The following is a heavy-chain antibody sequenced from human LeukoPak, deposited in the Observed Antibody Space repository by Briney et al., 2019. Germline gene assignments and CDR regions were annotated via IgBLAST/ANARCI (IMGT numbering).Heavy chain of an antibody. Sequence: NPSETLSLTCTVSGDPISSYYWSWIRQPPGKGLEWIGYIYHSGSTNYNPSLKSRVTISVDTSKSQFSLKLSSVTAADTAVYYCATGYSSTWYYCDYWGQGTLVTVSS. J-gene: IGHJ4*02. CDR3: ATGYSSTWYYCDY. CDR2: IYHSGST. D-gene: IGHD6-13*01. V-gene: IGHV4-59*01. CDR1: GDPISSYY.